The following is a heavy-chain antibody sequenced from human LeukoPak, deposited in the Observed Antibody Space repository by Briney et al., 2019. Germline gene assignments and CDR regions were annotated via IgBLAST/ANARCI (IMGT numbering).Heavy chain of an antibody. CDR1: GGSISSYY. CDR3: ARRWLQFFDL. CDR2: IYYSGST. J-gene: IGHJ2*01. D-gene: IGHD5-24*01. Sequence: SETLSLTCTVSGGSISSYYWSWIRQPPGKGLEWIGYIYYSGSTNYNPSLKSRVTISVDTSKNQFSLKLSSVTAADTAVYYCARRWLQFFDLWGRGTLVTVSS. V-gene: IGHV4-59*01.